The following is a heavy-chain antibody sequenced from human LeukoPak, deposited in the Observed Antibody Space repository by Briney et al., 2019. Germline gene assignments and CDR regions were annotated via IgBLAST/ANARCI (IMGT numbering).Heavy chain of an antibody. CDR1: EFHA. Sequence: GGSLRLTCAASEFHAMTWVRQGPGKGLEWVSAISRSGGSTYYADSVKGRFTISRDKSNNTLFLPMNSLRAEDTAVYYCAKLGGKTANGDEYYGMDVWGQGTTVTVSS. CDR2: ISRSGGST. D-gene: IGHD3-10*01. CDR3: AKLGGKTANGDEYYGMDV. J-gene: IGHJ6*02. V-gene: IGHV3-23*01.